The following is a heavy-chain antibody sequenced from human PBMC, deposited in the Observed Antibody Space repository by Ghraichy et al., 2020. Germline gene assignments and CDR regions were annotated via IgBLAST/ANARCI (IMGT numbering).Heavy chain of an antibody. V-gene: IGHV4-34*01. J-gene: IGHJ4*02. CDR2: INHSGST. CDR1: GGSFSGYY. Sequence: SETLSLTCAVYGGSFSGYYWSWIRQPPGKGLEWIGEINHSGSTNYNPSLKSRVTISVDMSKNQFSLKLTSVTAADTAVYYCARGGYCTNGVCYKRWGRYYFDSWGQGTLVTVSS. D-gene: IGHD2-8*01. CDR3: ARGGYCTNGVCYKRWGRYYFDS.